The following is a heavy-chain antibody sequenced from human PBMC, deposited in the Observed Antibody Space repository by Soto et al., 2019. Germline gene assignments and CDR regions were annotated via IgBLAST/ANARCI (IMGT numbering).Heavy chain of an antibody. D-gene: IGHD1-1*01. CDR1: GDSITSSPYY. J-gene: IGHJ4*02. CDR3: ATGRCGPERLGKVWFDY. Sequence: QLQLQESGPGLVKPSETLSLTCTVSGDSITSSPYYWAWIRQPPGQGLEWIATIYYSGSTYYNPSLNSRVTISADTSKNQFSLKLTAVTAADTAVYYWATGRCGPERLGKVWFDYWGQGTLATVSS. CDR2: IYYSGST. V-gene: IGHV4-39*01.